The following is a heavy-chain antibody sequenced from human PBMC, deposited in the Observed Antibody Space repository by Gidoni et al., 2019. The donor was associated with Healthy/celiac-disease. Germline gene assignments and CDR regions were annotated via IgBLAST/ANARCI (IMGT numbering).Heavy chain of an antibody. CDR2: IYHSGST. Sequence: VKMQEWRPGVGKPSGSLSQPCAHPGGSISSSNWWSWVRQPPGKWLEWIGEIYHSGSTNYNSSLKSPVTISVDKSKNQFSLKLCSVTAADTAVYYCARGAIAVVITNHYAFDIWGQGTMVTVSS. V-gene: IGHV4-4*02. D-gene: IGHD3-22*01. CDR3: ARGAIAVVITNHYAFDI. J-gene: IGHJ3*02. CDR1: GGSISSSNW.